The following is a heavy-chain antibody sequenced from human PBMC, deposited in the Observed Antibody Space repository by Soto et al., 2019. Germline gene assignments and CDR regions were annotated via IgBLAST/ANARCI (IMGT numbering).Heavy chain of an antibody. CDR1: GFTFSNYA. Sequence: PGGSLRLSCAASGFTFSNYAMNWVRQIPGQGPEWVASITGRGDGTFYADSVKGRFSVSRDNSNDTLYLQMNSLRGEDTAVYYCTKASGAYLSFPWFDPWGRGTLVTVSS. CDR3: TKASGAYLSFPWFDP. J-gene: IGHJ5*02. V-gene: IGHV3-23*01. CDR2: ITGRGDGT. D-gene: IGHD3-16*02.